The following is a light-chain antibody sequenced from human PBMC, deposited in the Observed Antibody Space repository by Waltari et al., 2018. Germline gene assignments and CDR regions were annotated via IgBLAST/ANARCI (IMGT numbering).Light chain of an antibody. V-gene: IGKV3-20*01. CDR1: RRVGASF. CDR3: HQYDQTPWT. Sequence: ETVLTQSPVTLSLSPGETATLSLRASRRVGASFLAWYHQRPGQSPRLLIYGTSTRATRSPDRFSCDGSWTDFTLIIRRLEPEDLGVYFCHQYDQTPWTFGQGTTVE. J-gene: IGKJ1*01. CDR2: GTS.